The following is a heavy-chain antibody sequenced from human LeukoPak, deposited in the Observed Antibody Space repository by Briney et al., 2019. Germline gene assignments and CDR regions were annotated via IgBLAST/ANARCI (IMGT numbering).Heavy chain of an antibody. CDR3: ARTGAVAGYYFDY. D-gene: IGHD6-19*01. J-gene: IGHJ4*02. V-gene: IGHV1-69*13. CDR1: GGTFSSYA. Sequence: GASVKVSCKASGGTFSSYAISWVRQAPGQGLEWMGGIIPIFGTANYAQKFQGRVTITADESTSTAYMELSSLRSEDTAVYYCARTGAVAGYYFDYWSQGTLVTVSS. CDR2: IIPIFGTA.